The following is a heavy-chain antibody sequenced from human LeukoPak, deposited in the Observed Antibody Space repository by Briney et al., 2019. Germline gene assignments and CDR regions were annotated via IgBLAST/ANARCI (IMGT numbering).Heavy chain of an antibody. D-gene: IGHD3-16*01. V-gene: IGHV4-34*01. CDR1: GGSFSGYY. CDR2: INHSGST. J-gene: IGHJ4*02. Sequence: PSETLSLTCAVYGGSFSGYYWSWIRQPPGKGLEWIGEINHSGSTNYNPSLKSRDTISVDTSKNQFSLKLSSVTAADTAVYYCARGGYYDYVWGSYTRDNYFDYWGQGTLVTVSS. CDR3: ARGGYYDYVWGSYTRDNYFDY.